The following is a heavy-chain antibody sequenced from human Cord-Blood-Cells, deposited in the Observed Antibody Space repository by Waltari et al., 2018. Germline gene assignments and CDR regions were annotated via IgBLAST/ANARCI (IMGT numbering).Heavy chain of an antibody. D-gene: IGHD3-10*01. V-gene: IGHV4-34*01. J-gene: IGHJ3*02. CDR1: GGSFRGYY. CDR2: INHSGST. CDR3: ARGQLLRDAFDI. Sequence: QVQLQQWGAGLLKPSETLSLTCAVYGGSFRGYYWRWIRQPPGKGLGWIGEINHSGSTNYNPSLKSRVTISVDTSKTQFSLKLSSVTAADTAVYYCARGQLLRDAFDIWGQGTMVTVSS.